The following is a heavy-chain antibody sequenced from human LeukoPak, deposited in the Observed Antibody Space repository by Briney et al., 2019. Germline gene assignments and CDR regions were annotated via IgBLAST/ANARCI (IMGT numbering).Heavy chain of an antibody. CDR2: ISSNGGST. D-gene: IGHD5-12*01. J-gene: IGHJ5*02. V-gene: IGHV3-64*01. Sequence: SGGSLRLSCAASGFTFSSYAMHWVRQAPGKGLEYVSAISSNGGSTYYANSVKGRFTISRDNSKNTLYLQMGSLRAEDMAVYYCARVVGNVGYGNWFDPWGQGTLVTVSS. CDR3: ARVVGNVGYGNWFDP. CDR1: GFTFSSYA.